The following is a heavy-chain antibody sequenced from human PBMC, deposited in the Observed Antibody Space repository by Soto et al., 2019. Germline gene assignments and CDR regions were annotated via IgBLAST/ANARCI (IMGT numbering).Heavy chain of an antibody. V-gene: IGHV4-59*01. CDR2: IYYSGST. Sequence: TLSLTCTVSGGSISSYYWSWIRQPPGKGLEWIGYIYYSGSTNYNPSLKSRVTISVDTSKNQFSLKLSSVTAADTAVYYCARGGKGSSWYPGDYYYGMDVWGQGTTVTVSS. CDR3: ARGGKGSSWYPGDYYYGMDV. J-gene: IGHJ6*02. D-gene: IGHD6-13*01. CDR1: GGSISSYY.